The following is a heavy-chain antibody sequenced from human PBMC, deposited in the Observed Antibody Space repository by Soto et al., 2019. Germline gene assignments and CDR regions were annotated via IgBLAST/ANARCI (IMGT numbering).Heavy chain of an antibody. CDR2: INHSGST. Sequence: ETLSLTCAVYGGSFSGYYCSWIRQPPGKGLEWIGEINHSGSTNYNPSLKSRVTISVDTSKNQFSLKLSSVTAVDTAVYYCARTRGRYYYYGMDVWGQGTTVTVSS. V-gene: IGHV4-34*01. CDR1: GGSFSGYY. J-gene: IGHJ6*02. CDR3: ARTRGRYYYYGMDV.